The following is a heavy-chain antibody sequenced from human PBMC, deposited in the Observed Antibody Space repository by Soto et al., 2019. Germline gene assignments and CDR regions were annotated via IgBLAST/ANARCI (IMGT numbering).Heavy chain of an antibody. CDR1: GGSLSSYY. D-gene: IGHD6-25*01. CDR3: GSVRPSGYVLS. Sequence: QVQLQESGPGLVKPSETLSLTCTVSGGSLSSYYWSRIRQSAGKGLEWIGYVYFSATTNYNPSLKSRVTISIDASKNQFPLRLASVTAADTAFYYCGSVRPSGYVLSCGQGTLGSVSS. J-gene: IGHJ5*02. V-gene: IGHV4-59*01. CDR2: VYFSATT.